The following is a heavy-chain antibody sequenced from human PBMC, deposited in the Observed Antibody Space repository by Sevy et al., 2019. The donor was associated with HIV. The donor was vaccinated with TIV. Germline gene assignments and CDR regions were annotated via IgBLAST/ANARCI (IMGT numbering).Heavy chain of an antibody. CDR3: AKGDRSGSHGYFDY. J-gene: IGHJ4*02. CDR2: ISASGGGT. Sequence: GGSLRLSCAASGFTFSRCAMNWVRQAPGKGLEWVSDISASGGGTNYTDSVKGRFTISRDNSKNTLYLQMNSLRAEDTAVYYCAKGDRSGSHGYFDYWGQGTLVTVSS. V-gene: IGHV3-23*01. CDR1: GFTFSRCA. D-gene: IGHD6-19*01.